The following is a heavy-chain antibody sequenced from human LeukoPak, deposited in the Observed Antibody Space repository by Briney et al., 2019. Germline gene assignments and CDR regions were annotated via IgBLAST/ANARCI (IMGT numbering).Heavy chain of an antibody. V-gene: IGHV3-23*01. Sequence: GGSLRLSCAASGFTFSSYAMSWVRQAPGKGLEWVSAISGSGGSTYHADSVKGRFTISRDNSKNTLYLQMNSLRAEDTAVYYCAMGQWLVPFDYWGQGTLVTVSS. J-gene: IGHJ4*02. CDR2: ISGSGGST. CDR3: AMGQWLVPFDY. D-gene: IGHD6-19*01. CDR1: GFTFSSYA.